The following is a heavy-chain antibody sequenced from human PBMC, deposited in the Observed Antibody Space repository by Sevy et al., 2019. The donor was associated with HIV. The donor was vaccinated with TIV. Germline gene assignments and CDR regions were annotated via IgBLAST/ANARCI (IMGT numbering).Heavy chain of an antibody. J-gene: IGHJ6*02. D-gene: IGHD2-2*01. V-gene: IGHV1-69*13. CDR1: GGTFSSYA. Sequence: ASVKVSCKASGGTFSSYAISWVRQAPGQGLEWMGGIIPIFGTANYAQKFQGRVTITEDESTSTAYMELSSLRSEDTAVYYCASGKDIVVVGYGMDVWGQGTTVTVSS. CDR2: IIPIFGTA. CDR3: ASGKDIVVVGYGMDV.